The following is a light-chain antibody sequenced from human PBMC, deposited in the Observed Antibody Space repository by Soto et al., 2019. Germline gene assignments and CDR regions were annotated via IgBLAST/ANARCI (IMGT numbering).Light chain of an antibody. V-gene: IGLV2-23*03. CDR3: CSYAGSSTFSYV. CDR1: SSDVGSYNL. CDR2: EGS. Sequence: QCALTQPASVSGSPGQSITISCTGTSSDVGSYNLVSWYQQHPGKAPKLMIYEGSKRPSGVSNRFSGSKSGNTASLTISGLQAEDEADYYCCSYAGSSTFSYVFGTGTKLTVL. J-gene: IGLJ1*01.